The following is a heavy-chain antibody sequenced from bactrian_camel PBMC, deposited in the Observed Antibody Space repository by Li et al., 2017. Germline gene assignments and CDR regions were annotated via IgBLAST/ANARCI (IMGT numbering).Heavy chain of an antibody. CDR2: ICTGDDSI. D-gene: IGHD4*01. CDR1: GFPYDAYC. J-gene: IGHJ4*01. Sequence: QVQLVESGGGSVQAGGSLRLSCIGSGFPYDAYCMGWFRQAPGKEREGVACICTGDDSIYYADPVKGRFTISKDDSTYTAYLQMNSLKAEDTAVYYCAVDPLVERELWRFFCAQRGSQGTQVTVS. V-gene: IGHV3S63*01.